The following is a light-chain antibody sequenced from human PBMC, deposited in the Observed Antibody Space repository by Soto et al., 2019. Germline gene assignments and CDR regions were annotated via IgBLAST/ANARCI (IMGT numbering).Light chain of an antibody. CDR3: QTWGTGIVV. CDR2: LNSDGSH. CDR1: SGHSSYA. V-gene: IGLV4-69*01. J-gene: IGLJ2*01. Sequence: QLVLTQSPSASASLGASVKLTCTLSSGHSSYAIAWHQQQPEKGPRYLMKLNSDGSHSKGDGIPDRFSGSSSGAERYLTISSLQSEDDADYYCQTWGTGIVVFGGGTKLTVL.